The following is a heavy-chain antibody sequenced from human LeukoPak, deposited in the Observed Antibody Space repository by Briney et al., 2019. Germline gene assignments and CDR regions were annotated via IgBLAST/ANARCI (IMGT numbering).Heavy chain of an antibody. CDR1: GFTFSSYA. CDR2: ISSSGGTT. CDR3: AKDGNYYCSGTLCNRFDP. J-gene: IGHJ5*02. D-gene: IGHD3-10*01. V-gene: IGHV3-23*01. Sequence: PGESLRLSCAASGFTFSSYAMTWVRQAPGKGLEWVSTISSSGGTTYYADSVKGRFTMSRDNSKNTLYLQMNSLRAEDTAVYYCAKDGNYYCSGTLCNRFDPWGQGTLVTVSS.